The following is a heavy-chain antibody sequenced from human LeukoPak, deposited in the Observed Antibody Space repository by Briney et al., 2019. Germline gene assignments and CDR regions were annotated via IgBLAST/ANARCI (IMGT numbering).Heavy chain of an antibody. CDR3: ARDRRAAAGIDY. Sequence: GASVKVSCKASGYTFTRYYMHWVRQAPGQGLEWMGIINPSGGSTSYAQKFQGRVTMTRDTSTSTVYMELSSLRSEDTAVYYCARDRRAAAGIDYWGQGTLVTVSS. CDR2: INPSGGST. CDR1: GYTFTRYY. D-gene: IGHD6-13*01. V-gene: IGHV1-46*01. J-gene: IGHJ4*02.